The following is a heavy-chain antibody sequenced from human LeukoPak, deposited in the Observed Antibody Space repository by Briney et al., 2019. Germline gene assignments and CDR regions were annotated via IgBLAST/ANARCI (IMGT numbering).Heavy chain of an antibody. Sequence: TGGSLRLSCAASGITFSIYGMHWVRQAPGKGLEWVSMISYDGSQTYYADSVKGRFTISRDNSKSTLYLQMNSLRAEDTAVYYCTKDQTDFWSGFYDHWGQGTLVTVSS. D-gene: IGHD3-3*01. J-gene: IGHJ4*02. V-gene: IGHV3-30*18. CDR2: ISYDGSQT. CDR1: GITFSIYG. CDR3: TKDQTDFWSGFYDH.